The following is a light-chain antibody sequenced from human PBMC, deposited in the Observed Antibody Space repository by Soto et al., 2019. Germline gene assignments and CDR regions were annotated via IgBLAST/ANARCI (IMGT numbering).Light chain of an antibody. CDR1: SSNIGKYY. J-gene: IGLJ1*01. Sequence: QSSLTQPPSVSAAPGQKVTMSCSGSSSNIGKYYVSWHQQLPGTAPKLLLYENDKRPSGIPDRFSGSKSGTSATLGITGLQTGDEADYYCGTWDSSLTTFVFGTGTKVTVL. V-gene: IGLV1-51*02. CDR2: END. CDR3: GTWDSSLTTFV.